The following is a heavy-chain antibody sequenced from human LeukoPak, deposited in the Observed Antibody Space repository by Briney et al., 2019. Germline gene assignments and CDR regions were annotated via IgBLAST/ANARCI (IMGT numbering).Heavy chain of an antibody. CDR1: GFTFSTYW. D-gene: IGHD2-15*01. CDR3: ARVSGGSFSNWFDP. J-gene: IGHJ5*02. Sequence: GGSLRLSCAVSGFTFSTYWMSWVRQAPGKGLEWVANIKQDGSEKYYVDSVKGRFTISRDNAKNSLYLQMNSLRAEDTVVYYCARVSGGSFSNWFDPWGQGTLVTVSS. CDR2: IKQDGSEK. V-gene: IGHV3-7*01.